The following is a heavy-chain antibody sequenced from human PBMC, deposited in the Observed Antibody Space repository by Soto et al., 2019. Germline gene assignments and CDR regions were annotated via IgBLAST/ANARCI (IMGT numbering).Heavy chain of an antibody. CDR3: ASTAIVVVPAASTGYFQH. CDR2: IYYSGST. V-gene: IGHV4-31*03. D-gene: IGHD2-2*01. Sequence: PSETLSLTCTVSGGSISSGGYYWSWIRQHPGKGLEWIGYIYYSGSTYYNPSLKSRVTISVDTSKNQFSLKLSSVTAADTAVYYCASTAIVVVPAASTGYFQHWGQGTLVTVSS. J-gene: IGHJ1*01. CDR1: GGSISSGGYY.